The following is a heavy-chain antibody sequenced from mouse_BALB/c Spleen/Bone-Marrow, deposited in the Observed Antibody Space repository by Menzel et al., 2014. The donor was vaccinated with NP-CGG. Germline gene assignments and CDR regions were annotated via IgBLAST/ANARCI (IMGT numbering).Heavy chain of an antibody. CDR2: ISSGSSTI. Sequence: EVQRVESGGGLVQPGGSRKLSCAASGFTFSSFGMHWVRQAPEKGLEWVAYISSGSSTIYYADTVKGRFTISRDNPKNTLLLQMTSLRSEDTAMYYCASVSAWFAYWGQGTLVTVSA. CDR1: GFTFSSFG. J-gene: IGHJ3*01. D-gene: IGHD3-1*01. CDR3: ASVSAWFAY. V-gene: IGHV5-17*02.